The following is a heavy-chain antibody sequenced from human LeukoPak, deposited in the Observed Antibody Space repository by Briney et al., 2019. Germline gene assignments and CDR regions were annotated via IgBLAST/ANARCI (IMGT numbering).Heavy chain of an antibody. Sequence: GASVKVSCKASGGTFSSYAISWVRQAPGQGLEWMGGIIPIFGTANYAQKFQGRVTITADESTSTAYMELSSLRSEDTAVYYCASSLLTGYRKYYYGMDVWGQGTTVTVSS. D-gene: IGHD3-9*01. J-gene: IGHJ6*02. CDR3: ASSLLTGYRKYYYGMDV. V-gene: IGHV1-69*13. CDR2: IIPIFGTA. CDR1: GGTFSSYA.